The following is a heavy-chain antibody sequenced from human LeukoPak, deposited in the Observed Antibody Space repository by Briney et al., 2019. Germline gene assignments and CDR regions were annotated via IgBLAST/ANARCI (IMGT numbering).Heavy chain of an antibody. CDR3: ARRVLLYDILTADSRYYYYYMDV. V-gene: IGHV3-21*04. J-gene: IGHJ6*03. D-gene: IGHD3-9*01. CDR1: GFTFSSYS. Sequence: GGSLRLSCAASGFTFSSYSMNWVRQAPGKGLEWVSSISSSSSYIYYADSVKGRFTISRDNAKNSLYLQMNSLRAEDTAVYYCARRVLLYDILTADSRYYYYYMDVWGRGTTVIISS. CDR2: ISSSSSYI.